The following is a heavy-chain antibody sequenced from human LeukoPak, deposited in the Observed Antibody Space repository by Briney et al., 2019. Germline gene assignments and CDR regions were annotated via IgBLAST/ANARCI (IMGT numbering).Heavy chain of an antibody. CDR2: IIPMFGTA. CDR1: GGTFSSYG. CDR3: ARVTGGRYCSTTSCYMRGWFDP. J-gene: IGHJ5*02. Sequence: SVKVSCEASGGTFSSYGISWVRQAPGQGLEWMGGIIPMFGTANYAQKFQGRVTINADKSTSTAYMELSSLRSEDTAVYYCARVTGGRYCSTTSCYMRGWFDPWGQGTLVTVSS. D-gene: IGHD2-2*02. V-gene: IGHV1-69*06.